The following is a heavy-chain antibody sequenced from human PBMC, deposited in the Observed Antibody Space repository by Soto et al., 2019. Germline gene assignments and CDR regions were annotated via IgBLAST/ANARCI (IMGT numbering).Heavy chain of an antibody. Sequence: ASVKVSCKASGGTFSSYAISWVRQAPGQGLEWMGGIIPIFGTANYAQKFQGRVTITADESTSTAYMELSSLRSEDTAVYYCARENYYDSSGYPYFDYWGQGTLVTVSS. CDR3: ARENYYDSSGYPYFDY. V-gene: IGHV1-69*13. J-gene: IGHJ4*02. D-gene: IGHD3-22*01. CDR1: GGTFSSYA. CDR2: IIPIFGTA.